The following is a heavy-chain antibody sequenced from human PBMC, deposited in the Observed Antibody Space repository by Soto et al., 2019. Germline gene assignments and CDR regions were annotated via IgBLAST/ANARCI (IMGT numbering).Heavy chain of an antibody. CDR1: GGSISSGDYY. V-gene: IGHV4-30-4*01. Sequence: PSETLSLTCTVSGGSISSGDYYWSWIRQPPGKGLEWIGYIYYSGSTCYNPSLKSRVTISVDTSKNQFSLKLSSVTAADTAVYYCARDSTYYDFWSGRQPYNWFDPWGQGTLVTVSS. D-gene: IGHD3-3*01. J-gene: IGHJ5*02. CDR2: IYYSGST. CDR3: ARDSTYYDFWSGRQPYNWFDP.